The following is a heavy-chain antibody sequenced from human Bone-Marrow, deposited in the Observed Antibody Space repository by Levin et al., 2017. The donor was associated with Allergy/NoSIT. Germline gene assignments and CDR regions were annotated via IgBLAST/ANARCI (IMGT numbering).Heavy chain of an antibody. D-gene: IGHD1-26*01. CDR2: IYYSGST. CDR1: GGSTSSYY. V-gene: IGHV4-59*08. Sequence: KPSETLSLTCTVSGGSTSSYYWSWIRQPPGKGLEWIGYIYYSGSTSYSPSLKSRVTISIDTSKSQFSLRLSSVTAADTAVYYCARHSYSRSFEYWGQGILVTVSS. CDR3: ARHSYSRSFEY. J-gene: IGHJ4*02.